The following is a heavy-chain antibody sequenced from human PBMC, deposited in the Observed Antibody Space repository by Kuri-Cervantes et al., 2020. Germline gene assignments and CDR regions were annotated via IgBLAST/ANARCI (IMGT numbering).Heavy chain of an antibody. Sequence: ASVKVSCKASGYTFTSYYMHWVRQAPGQGLEWMGIINPSGGSTSYAQKFQGRVTMTGDTSTSTVYMELSSLRSEDTAVYYCARTNVDTAMVTYYYFDYWGQGTLVTVSS. D-gene: IGHD5-18*01. CDR1: GYTFTSYY. CDR2: INPSGGST. CDR3: ARTNVDTAMVTYYYFDY. J-gene: IGHJ4*02. V-gene: IGHV1-46*01.